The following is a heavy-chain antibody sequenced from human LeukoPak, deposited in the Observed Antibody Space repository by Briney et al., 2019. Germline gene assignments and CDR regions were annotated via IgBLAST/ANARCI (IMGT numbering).Heavy chain of an antibody. CDR1: GGSISSYY. D-gene: IGHD4-23*01. V-gene: IGHV4-59*08. CDR3: ARLKNGGVIDY. J-gene: IGHJ4*02. CDR2: IYYSGST. Sequence: PSETLSLTCTVSGGSISSYYWSWIRQPPGKGLEWIGYIYYSGSTNYNPSLKSRVTISVDTSKNQFSLKLSSVTAADTAVYYCARLKNGGVIDYWGQGTLVTVSS.